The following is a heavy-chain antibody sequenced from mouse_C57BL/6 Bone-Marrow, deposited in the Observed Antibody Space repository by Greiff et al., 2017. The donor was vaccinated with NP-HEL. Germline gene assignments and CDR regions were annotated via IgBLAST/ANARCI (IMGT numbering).Heavy chain of an antibody. D-gene: IGHD1-1*01. CDR1: GYAFSSSW. CDR2: IYPGDGDT. CDR3: AVPSVTTMVATGAIDY. Sequence: QVQLKESGPELVKPGASVKISCKASGYAFSSSWMNWVKQRPGKGLEWIGRIYPGDGDTNYNGKFKGKATLTADKSSSTAYMQLSSLTSEDSTVYFCAVPSVTTMVATGAIDYWGQGTSVTVSS. J-gene: IGHJ4*01. V-gene: IGHV1-82*01.